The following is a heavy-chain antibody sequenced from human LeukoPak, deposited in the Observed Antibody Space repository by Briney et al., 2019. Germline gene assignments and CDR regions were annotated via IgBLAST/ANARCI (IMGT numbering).Heavy chain of an antibody. Sequence: GGSLRLSCAASGFTFSSYSMNWVRQAPGKGLEWVSSISSSSSYIYYADSVKGRFTISRDNAKNSLYLQMNSLRAEDTAVYYCARDSSTSRIKYYWGQGTLVTVSS. CDR3: ARDSSTSRIKYY. V-gene: IGHV3-21*01. CDR2: ISSSSSYI. D-gene: IGHD2-2*01. CDR1: GFTFSSYS. J-gene: IGHJ4*02.